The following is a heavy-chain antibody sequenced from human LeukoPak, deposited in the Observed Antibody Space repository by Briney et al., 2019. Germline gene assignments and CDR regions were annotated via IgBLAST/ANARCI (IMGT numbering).Heavy chain of an antibody. CDR1: GGSISSSSYY. D-gene: IGHD3-22*01. Sequence: PSETLSLTCTVSGGSISSSSYYWGWIRQPPGKGLEWIGSIYYSGSTYYNPSLKSRVTISVDTSKNQFSLKLSSVTAADTAVYYCAATYYYDSSGYYPYYYYYYMDVWGKGTTVTISS. CDR2: IYYSGST. CDR3: AATYYYDSSGYYPYYYYYYMDV. V-gene: IGHV4-39*01. J-gene: IGHJ6*03.